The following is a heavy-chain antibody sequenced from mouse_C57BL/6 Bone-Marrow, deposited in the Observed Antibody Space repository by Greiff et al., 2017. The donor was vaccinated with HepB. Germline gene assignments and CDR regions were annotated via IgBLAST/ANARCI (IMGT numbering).Heavy chain of an antibody. CDR1: GFNIKDDY. V-gene: IGHV14-4*01. Sequence: EVQGVESGAELVRPGASVKLSCTASGFNIKDDYMHWVKQRPEQGLEWIGWIDTENGDTEYASKFQGKATITADTSSNTAYLQLSSLTSEDTAVYYCTTSRYGNFFFDYWGQGTTLTVSS. CDR2: IDTENGDT. J-gene: IGHJ2*01. D-gene: IGHD2-1*01. CDR3: TTSRYGNFFFDY.